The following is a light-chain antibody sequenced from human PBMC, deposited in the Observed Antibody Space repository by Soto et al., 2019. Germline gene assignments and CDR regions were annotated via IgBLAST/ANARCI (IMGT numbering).Light chain of an antibody. CDR3: SSYTSSSILVV. CDR2: DVS. CDR1: SRDVGGYNY. J-gene: IGLJ2*01. V-gene: IGLV2-14*01. Sequence: QSASVSGSPGQSITISCTGTSRDVGGYNYVSWYQQHPGKAPKLMIYDVSNRPSGVSNRFSGSKSGNTASLTISGLQAEDEADYYCSSYTSSSILVVFGGGTKLTVL.